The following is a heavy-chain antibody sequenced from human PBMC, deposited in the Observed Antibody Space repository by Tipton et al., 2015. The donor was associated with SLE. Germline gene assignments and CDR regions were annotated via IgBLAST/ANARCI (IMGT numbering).Heavy chain of an antibody. CDR3: TRWGWDLLPIDQ. Sequence: QVQLVQSGAEVKKPGSSVKVSCKASGDTFSNYAISWVRQAPGQGLEWMGGITPSLGSTSYAQKFQGRVTITADDATGTAYMQLSGLRSEDTAVFYCTRWGWDLLPIDQWGQGTLVTVSS. V-gene: IGHV1-69*01. J-gene: IGHJ4*02. CDR1: GDTFSNYA. D-gene: IGHD1-26*01. CDR2: ITPSLGST.